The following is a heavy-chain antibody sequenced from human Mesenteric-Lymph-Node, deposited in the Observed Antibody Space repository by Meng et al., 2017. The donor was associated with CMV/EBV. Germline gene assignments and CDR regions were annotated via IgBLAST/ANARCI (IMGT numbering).Heavy chain of an antibody. CDR1: GGSISGYY. J-gene: IGHJ4*02. CDR2: IYYTGNT. CDR3: ARAQGVAVTDY. D-gene: IGHD6-19*01. Sequence: SETLSLTCTVSGGSISGYYWSWIRQAPGKGLEWIGYIYYTGNTEYNPSLKSRLTISVDTSRNQFSLRLTSVTAADTAVYYCARAQGVAVTDYWGQGTLVTVSS. V-gene: IGHV4-59*01.